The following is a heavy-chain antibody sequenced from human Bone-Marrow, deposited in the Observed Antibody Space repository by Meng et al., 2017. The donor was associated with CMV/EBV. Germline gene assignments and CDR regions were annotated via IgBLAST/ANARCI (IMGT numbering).Heavy chain of an antibody. CDR1: GFTFSNYN. V-gene: IGHV3-21*01. J-gene: IGHJ4*02. Sequence: GGSLRLSCAASGFTFSNYNMNWVRQAPGKGLEWVSSISSSSSYIYSADSVKGRFTISRDNAKNSLYLQMNSLRAEDTAVYYCARDLSFVSGSSSTFDYWGQGTLVTVSS. CDR3: ARDLSFVSGSSSTFDY. CDR2: ISSSSSYI. D-gene: IGHD6-6*01.